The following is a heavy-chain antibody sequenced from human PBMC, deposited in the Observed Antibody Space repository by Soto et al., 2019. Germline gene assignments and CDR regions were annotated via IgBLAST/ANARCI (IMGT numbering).Heavy chain of an antibody. J-gene: IGHJ5*02. CDR3: ARDRDWTPSHWFDP. V-gene: IGHV4-34*01. CDR1: GGSFSDYY. D-gene: IGHD1-1*01. CDR2: INHSGST. Sequence: SETLSLTCAVYGGSFSDYYWSWIRQSPGKGLEWIGNINHSGSTNYNPSLKSRVTISVDTSKNQFSLKLSSVTAADTAVYFCARDRDWTPSHWFDPWGQGTLVTVSS.